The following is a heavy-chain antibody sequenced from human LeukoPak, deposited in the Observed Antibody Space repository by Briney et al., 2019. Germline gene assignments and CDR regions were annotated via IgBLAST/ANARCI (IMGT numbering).Heavy chain of an antibody. J-gene: IGHJ4*02. CDR1: GGTFSSYA. CDR3: ARDPGDYDSSGYPPV. V-gene: IGHV1-69*04. Sequence: GASVKVSCKASGGTFSSYAISCVRQAPGQGLEWMGRIIPILGIANYAHKFQGRVTITADKSTSTAYMELSSLRSEDTAVYYCARDPGDYDSSGYPPVWGQGTLVTVSS. CDR2: IIPILGIA. D-gene: IGHD3-22*01.